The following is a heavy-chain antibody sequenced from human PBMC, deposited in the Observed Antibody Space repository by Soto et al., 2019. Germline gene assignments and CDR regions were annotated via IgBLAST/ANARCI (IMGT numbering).Heavy chain of an antibody. D-gene: IGHD2-15*01. J-gene: IGHJ4*02. CDR2: IIPILGIA. CDR3: ARDRGYCSGGSCYSYDY. Sequence: GASVKVSCKASGGTFSSYTICWGRQAPGQGLEWIGRIIPILGIANYAQKFQGRVTITADKSTSTAYMELSSLRSEDTAVYYCARDRGYCSGGSCYSYDYWGQGTLVTVSS. V-gene: IGHV1-69*04. CDR1: GGTFSSYT.